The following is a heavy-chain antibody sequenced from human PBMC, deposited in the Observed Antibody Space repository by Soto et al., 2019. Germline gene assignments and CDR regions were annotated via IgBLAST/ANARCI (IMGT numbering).Heavy chain of an antibody. CDR1: VFSFSSYG. J-gene: IGHJ4*02. D-gene: IGHD4-4*01. V-gene: IGHV3-23*01. CDR3: VKGLDPSKYGTFEY. CDR2: IGVSGART. Sequence: PVGSLRLSCAASVFSFSSYGMSCVRLPPGKGLQWVSTIGVSGARTYYADSVKGRFTVSRDNSKNTLYLQMNSLRAEDTAVYYCVKGLDPSKYGTFEYWGQGTWGTVSS.